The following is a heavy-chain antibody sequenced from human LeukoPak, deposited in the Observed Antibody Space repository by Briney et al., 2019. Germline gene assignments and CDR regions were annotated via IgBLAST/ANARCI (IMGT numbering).Heavy chain of an antibody. CDR1: GFTFSSYA. CDR3: AVVVPASIDY. CDR2: ISSSSSTI. Sequence: GGSLRLSCAASGFTFSSYAMSWVRQAPGKGLEWVSYISSSSSTIYYADSVKGRFTISRDNAKNSLYLQMNSLRAEDTAVYYCAVVVPASIDYWGQGTLVTVSS. J-gene: IGHJ4*02. D-gene: IGHD2-2*02. V-gene: IGHV3-48*01.